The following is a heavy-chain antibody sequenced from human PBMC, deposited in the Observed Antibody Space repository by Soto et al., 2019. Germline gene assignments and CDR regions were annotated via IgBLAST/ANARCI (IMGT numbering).Heavy chain of an antibody. CDR2: IWFDGSNT. J-gene: IGHJ4*02. Sequence: PGGSLRLSCAASGFTFSSYAMHWVRQAPGKGLEWVGFIWFDGSNTFYAESVKGRFTISRDNSKNTVYLQISALRAEDTAVYYCARDLPPVDYWGQGTLVTVSS. CDR3: ARDLPPVDY. CDR1: GFTFSSYA. V-gene: IGHV3-33*01.